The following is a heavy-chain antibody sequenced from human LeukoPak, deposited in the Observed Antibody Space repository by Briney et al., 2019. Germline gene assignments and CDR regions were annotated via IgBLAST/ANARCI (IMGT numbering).Heavy chain of an antibody. Sequence: ATVKISCKASGYTFTDYYVHWVQQAPGKGLEWMGRVDPEDGETIYAEKFQGRVTITADTSTDTAYMELSSLRSEDTAVYYCATVPYCGGDCPSTWGQGTLVTVSS. CDR2: VDPEDGET. CDR3: ATVPYCGGDCPST. J-gene: IGHJ5*02. D-gene: IGHD2-21*02. V-gene: IGHV1-69-2*01. CDR1: GYTFTDYY.